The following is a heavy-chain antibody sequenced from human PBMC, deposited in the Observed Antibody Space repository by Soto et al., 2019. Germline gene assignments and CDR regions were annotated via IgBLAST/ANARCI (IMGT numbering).Heavy chain of an antibody. CDR1: GDRVSSNSAA. D-gene: IGHD3-22*01. J-gene: IGHJ4*02. Sequence: QSQTLSLTCAISGDRVSSNSAAWNWIRQSSSRGLEWLGRTYYRSKWYNDYAVSVKSRITIDPDPSKNQFSLQLNSVTPEDTAVYFCARLRDYYDSSGYFSEALDFWGQGTLVTVSS. CDR3: ARLRDYYDSSGYFSEALDF. CDR2: TYYRSKWYN. V-gene: IGHV6-1*01.